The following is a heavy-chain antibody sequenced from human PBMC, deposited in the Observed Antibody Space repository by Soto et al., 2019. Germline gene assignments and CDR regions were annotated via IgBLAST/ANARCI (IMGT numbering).Heavy chain of an antibody. CDR2: ISGSGGST. V-gene: IGHV3-23*01. J-gene: IGHJ4*02. D-gene: IGHD5-18*01. Sequence: PGKGLEWVSAISGSGGSTSSADSVKGRFTISRDNSKNTLYLQMNSLRAEDTAVYYCAKDLESGNTAMVTVLDYWGQGTLVTVSS. CDR3: AKDLESGNTAMVTVLDY.